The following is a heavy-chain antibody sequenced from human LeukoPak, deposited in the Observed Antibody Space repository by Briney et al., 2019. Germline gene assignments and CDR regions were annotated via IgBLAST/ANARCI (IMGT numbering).Heavy chain of an antibody. Sequence: ASVKVSCMASGYTFTGYYMHWVRPAPGQGVEWVGRINPNSGGTNYAQKFQGRVTMTRDTSISTAYMELSRLRSDDTAVYYCARVMDRVIRADYWGQGTLVTVSS. J-gene: IGHJ4*02. CDR2: INPNSGGT. D-gene: IGHD2-2*03. CDR3: ARVMDRVIRADY. V-gene: IGHV1-2*06. CDR1: GYTFTGYY.